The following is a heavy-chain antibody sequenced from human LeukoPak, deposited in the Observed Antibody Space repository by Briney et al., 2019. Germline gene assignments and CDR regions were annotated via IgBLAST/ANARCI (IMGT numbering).Heavy chain of an antibody. V-gene: IGHV4-39*01. Sequence: SETLSLTCTVSGGSISSSSYYWGWIRQPPGKGLEWIGSIYYSGSTYYNPSLKSRVTISVDTSKNQFSLNLSSVTAADTAVYYCSRLYYDSSGYYQICYFDYWGQGTLVTVSS. J-gene: IGHJ4*02. D-gene: IGHD3-22*01. CDR1: GGSISSSSYY. CDR3: SRLYYDSSGYYQICYFDY. CDR2: IYYSGST.